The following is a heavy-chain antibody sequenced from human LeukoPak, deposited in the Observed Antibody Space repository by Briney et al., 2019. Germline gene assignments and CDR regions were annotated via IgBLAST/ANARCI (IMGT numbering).Heavy chain of an antibody. Sequence: ASVKVSCKASGYTFTSYYMHWVRQAPGQGLEWMGIINPSGGSTSYAQKFQGRVTMTRDTSTSTVYMELSSLRSEDTAVYYCARDGSECSSTSCYSYMDVWGQGTTVTVSS. D-gene: IGHD2-2*01. V-gene: IGHV1-46*01. CDR2: INPSGGST. J-gene: IGHJ6*02. CDR3: ARDGSECSSTSCYSYMDV. CDR1: GYTFTSYY.